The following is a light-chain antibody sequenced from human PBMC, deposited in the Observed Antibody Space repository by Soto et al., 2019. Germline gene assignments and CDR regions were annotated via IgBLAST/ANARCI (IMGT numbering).Light chain of an antibody. V-gene: IGKV1-9*01. CDR3: QQLNSYPQA. CDR1: HGISSY. Sequence: DIQLTQSPSFLSASVGDRVTITCRASHGISSYLAWYQQKPGKAPKLLIYAASTLQSGVPSRFSGSGSGTEFTLTISSLEREDFATYYCQQLNSYPQAFGQGTKVEIK. CDR2: AAS. J-gene: IGKJ1*01.